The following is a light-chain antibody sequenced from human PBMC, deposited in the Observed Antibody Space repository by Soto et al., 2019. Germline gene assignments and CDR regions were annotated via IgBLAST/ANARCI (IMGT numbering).Light chain of an antibody. J-gene: IGKJ1*01. Sequence: VLTQSPATLSVAPGERATLSCRASQRVSTSLACYQQQPGQAPRILIFVASTSETGIPVRFSGSGSGTEFNLTITILQSEHVALYYCQQAYICAWPFGQATQLE. CDR1: QRVSTS. CDR2: VAS. V-gene: IGKV3-15*01. CDR3: QQAYICAWP.